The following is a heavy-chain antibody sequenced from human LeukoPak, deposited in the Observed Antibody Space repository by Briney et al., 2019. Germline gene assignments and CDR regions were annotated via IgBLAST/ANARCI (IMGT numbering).Heavy chain of an antibody. CDR1: GFTFSGYD. D-gene: IGHD6-19*01. CDR2: ITRSSGTI. J-gene: IGHJ4*02. V-gene: IGHV3-48*02. CDR3: ARDSRVSSGWYGLSDY. Sequence: GGSLRLSCAASGFTFSGYDMNWVRQAPGKGREWVSFITRSSGTIYYADSVKGRFTVSRDNAESSLYLQMNSLRDEDTAVYSCARDSRVSSGWYGLSDYWGQGTLVTVSS.